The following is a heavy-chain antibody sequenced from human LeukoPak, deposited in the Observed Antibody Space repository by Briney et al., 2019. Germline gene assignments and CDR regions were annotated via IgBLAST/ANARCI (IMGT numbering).Heavy chain of an antibody. Sequence: HTGGSLRLSCAASGFTFDDYAMHWVRQAPGKGLEWVSGISWNSGSIGYADSVKGRFTISRDNAKNSLYLQMNSLRAEDTAVYYRARDHWSCSSTSCSERAFDIWGQGTMVTVSS. CDR1: GFTFDDYA. J-gene: IGHJ3*02. CDR3: ARDHWSCSSTSCSERAFDI. D-gene: IGHD2-2*01. CDR2: ISWNSGSI. V-gene: IGHV3-9*01.